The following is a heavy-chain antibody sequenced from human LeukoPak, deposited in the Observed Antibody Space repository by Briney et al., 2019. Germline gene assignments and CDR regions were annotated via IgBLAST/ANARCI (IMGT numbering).Heavy chain of an antibody. J-gene: IGHJ4*02. Sequence: GGSLRLSCAASGFIVSSNYMSWVRQAPGKGLEWVSVIYDGGSTNYSDSVKGRFAISRDYSKNTLFLQMNSLRAEDTAVYYCARDHHSASSGYYHDYWGLGTLVTVSS. CDR1: GFIVSSNY. CDR2: IYDGGST. D-gene: IGHD3-22*01. CDR3: ARDHHSASSGYYHDY. V-gene: IGHV3-66*01.